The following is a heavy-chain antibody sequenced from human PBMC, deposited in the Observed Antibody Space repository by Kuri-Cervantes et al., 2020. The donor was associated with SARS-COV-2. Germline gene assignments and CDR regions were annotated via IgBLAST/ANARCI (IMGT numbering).Heavy chain of an antibody. CDR3: TTLTDY. CDR1: VLTFSSYS. Sequence: KVSCAVSVLTFSSYSMTWVRQASGKGLEWVGRVRGKANNYATAYAASVKGRFIISRDDSKNMAYLQMNSLKTEDTAVYYCTTLTDYWGQGALVTVSS. V-gene: IGHV3-73*01. CDR2: VRGKANNYAT. J-gene: IGHJ4*02.